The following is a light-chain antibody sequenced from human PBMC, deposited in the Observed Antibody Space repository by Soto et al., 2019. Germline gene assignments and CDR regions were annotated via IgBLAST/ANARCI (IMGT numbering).Light chain of an antibody. J-gene: IGLJ1*01. CDR1: SSDVGGYNY. V-gene: IGLV2-14*03. CDR3: SSYTTSNTRQIV. CDR2: DVT. Sequence: QSALTXPASVSGSPGQSITISCTGTSSDVGGYNYVSWYQHHPGKAPKLIIYDVTNRPSGVSNPFSGSKSGNTASLTISGLQPEDEADYYCSSYTTSNTRQIVFGTGTKVTVL.